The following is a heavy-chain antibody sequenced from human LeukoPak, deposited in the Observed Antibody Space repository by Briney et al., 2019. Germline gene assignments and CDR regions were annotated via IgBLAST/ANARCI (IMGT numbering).Heavy chain of an antibody. V-gene: IGHV3-23*01. J-gene: IGHJ4*02. CDR2: ISGSGGSI. D-gene: IGHD3-16*01. CDR3: ASGGRAANYVDY. Sequence: GGSLRLSCAASGLTFNSYAMTWVRQAPGKGLECVSVISGSGGSISYVDSVKGRFTISRDNSKNTVYLQMSSLRAEDTAVYYCASGGRAANYVDYWGQGTLVTVSS. CDR1: GLTFNSYA.